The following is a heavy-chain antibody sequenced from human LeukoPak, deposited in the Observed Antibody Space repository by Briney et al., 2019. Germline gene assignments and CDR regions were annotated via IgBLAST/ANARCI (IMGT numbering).Heavy chain of an antibody. V-gene: IGHV4-4*02. CDR1: GGSISSSNW. J-gene: IGHJ4*02. CDR3: ARARGGITGTTFFDY. Sequence: SETLSLTCAVSGGSISSSNWWSWVRQPPGKGLEWIGEIYHSGSTNYNPSLKSRVTISVDKSKNQFSLKLSSVTAADTAVYYCARARGGITGTTFFDYWGQGTLVTVSS. D-gene: IGHD1-7*01. CDR2: IYHSGST.